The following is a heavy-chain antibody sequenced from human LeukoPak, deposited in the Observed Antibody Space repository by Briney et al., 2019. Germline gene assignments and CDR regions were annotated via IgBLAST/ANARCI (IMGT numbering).Heavy chain of an antibody. D-gene: IGHD3-3*02. CDR1: GYTFTGYG. CDR2: ITTYNGNT. CDR3: ARCIVATCRYLPSFDF. Sequence: ASVKVSCKASGYTFTGYGISWVRQAPGQGLEWMGWITTYNGNTNFAQKVQGRVTMTTDTSTSTAYMELRSLRSDDTAVYYCARCIVATCRYLPSFDFWGQGTLVTVSS. V-gene: IGHV1-18*01. J-gene: IGHJ4*02.